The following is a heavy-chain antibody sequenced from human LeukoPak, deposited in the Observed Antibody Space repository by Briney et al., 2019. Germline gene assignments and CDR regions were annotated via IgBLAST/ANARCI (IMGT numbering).Heavy chain of an antibody. CDR2: IYHSERT. J-gene: IGHJ4*02. V-gene: IGHV4-38-2*02. CDR1: GYSINNGFY. CDR3: ARHEWQQLVKFDY. Sequence: SETLSLTCTVSGYSINNGFYWGWIRQPPGKGLEWIGSIYHSERTHYNPSLKSRVTISVDTSKNQFSLKLSSVTAADTAVYYCARHEWQQLVKFDYWGQGALVTVSS. D-gene: IGHD6-13*01.